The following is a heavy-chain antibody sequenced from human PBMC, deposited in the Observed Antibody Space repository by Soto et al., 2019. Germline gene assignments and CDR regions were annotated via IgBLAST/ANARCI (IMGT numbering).Heavy chain of an antibody. CDR2: INSRGDRT. V-gene: IGHV3-23*01. J-gene: IGHJ4*02. Sequence: EVQLLQSGGRLVQPGGSLRLSCAASGFTFGSYAMSWVRQAPGRGLEWVSVINSRGDRTYYAATVKGRFTIGRDNSKNNLYLENNSLTAEDTAVYFCARVPIAVAGPGPYYFDSRGEGTLVTVSS. CDR3: ARVPIAVAGPGPYYFDS. D-gene: IGHD6-19*01. CDR1: GFTFGSYA.